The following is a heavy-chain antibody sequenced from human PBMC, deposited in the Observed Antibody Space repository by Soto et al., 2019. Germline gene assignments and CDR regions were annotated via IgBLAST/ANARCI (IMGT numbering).Heavy chain of an antibody. D-gene: IGHD3-16*02. V-gene: IGHV4-59*13. CDR2: VYNSGGS. Sequence: QGPLQESGPGLGQPSETLSLTCTVSGVSISSDCWSWVRQPPGKGLEWIGYVYNSGGSSYNPSLKSRVTISIDTSENQFSLTLTSVPAADTAVYCSARCPFSREYRHSFSMDVWGKGTTVTVSS. CDR3: ARCPFSREYRHSFSMDV. J-gene: IGHJ6*03. CDR1: GVSISSDC.